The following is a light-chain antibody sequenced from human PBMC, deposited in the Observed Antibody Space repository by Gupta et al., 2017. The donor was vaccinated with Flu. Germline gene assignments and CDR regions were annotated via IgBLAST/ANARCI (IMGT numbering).Light chain of an antibody. CDR2: WAS. V-gene: IGKV4-1*01. CDR1: QSLFYSSNNRDY. Sequence: DIVMTQSPDSLAVSLGERVTINCKSSQSLFYSSNNRDYLAWFQQKPGQPPKLLIYWASTRESGVPDRFSGSGSGTDFTLTISSLQAEDVAVYYCQQSYSTPYSFGQGTKLGIK. CDR3: QQSYSTPYS. J-gene: IGKJ2*03.